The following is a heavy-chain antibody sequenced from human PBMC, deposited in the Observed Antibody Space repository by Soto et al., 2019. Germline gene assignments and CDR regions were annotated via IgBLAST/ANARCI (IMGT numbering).Heavy chain of an antibody. CDR2: SIPNVGTA. D-gene: IGHD1-26*01. Sequence: QVQLVQSGAEVKKPGSSVKVSCKASGGTFSSYAISWVRQAPGQGLEWMGGSIPNVGTANYAQKIQGRVTMTADEATSAAYMELSSLRSEDTAVYYCARALVGASLVGGRYYGMDVWGQGTTVTVSS. CDR3: ARALVGASLVGGRYYGMDV. CDR1: GGTFSSYA. V-gene: IGHV1-69*01. J-gene: IGHJ6*02.